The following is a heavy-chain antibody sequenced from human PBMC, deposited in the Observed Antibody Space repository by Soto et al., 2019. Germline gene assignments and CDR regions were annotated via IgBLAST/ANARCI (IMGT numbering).Heavy chain of an antibody. V-gene: IGHV6-1*01. CDR2: TYYRSKWYN. CDR1: GDSVSSNSAA. Sequence: SQTLSLTCAISGDSVSSNSAAWNWIRQSPSRGLEWLGRTYYRSKWYNDYAVSVKSRITTNPDTSKNQFSLQLNSVTPEDTAVYYCARGLTIFGVVSCAFDIWGQGTMVTVSS. J-gene: IGHJ3*02. D-gene: IGHD3-3*01. CDR3: ARGLTIFGVVSCAFDI.